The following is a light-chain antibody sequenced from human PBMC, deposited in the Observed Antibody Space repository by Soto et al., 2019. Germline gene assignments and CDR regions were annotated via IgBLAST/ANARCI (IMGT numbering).Light chain of an antibody. V-gene: IGKV3D-20*02. Sequence: EIVLTQSPGTLSLSPGERVILSCRASQNVRTNYLAWYQQKPGQAPRLLIYGASTRASGIPERFSGSGSGTDFTLTISRLEPEDFAVYYCQQRSNFGQGTKVDIK. CDR3: QQRSN. CDR1: QNVRTNY. J-gene: IGKJ1*01. CDR2: GAS.